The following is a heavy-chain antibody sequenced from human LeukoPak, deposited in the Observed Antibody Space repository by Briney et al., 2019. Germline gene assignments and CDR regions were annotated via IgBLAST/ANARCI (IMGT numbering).Heavy chain of an antibody. CDR1: GFTFSSYG. D-gene: IGHD3-22*01. V-gene: IGHV3-33*01. CDR2: IWYDGSNK. J-gene: IGHJ4*02. CDR3: ARSYYYDSSGYPFDY. Sequence: GRSLRLSCAASGFTFSSYGMHWVRQAPGKGLEWVAVIWYDGSNKYYADSVKGRFTIPRDNSKNTLYLQMNSLRAEDTAVYYCARSYYYDSSGYPFDYWGQGTLVTVSS.